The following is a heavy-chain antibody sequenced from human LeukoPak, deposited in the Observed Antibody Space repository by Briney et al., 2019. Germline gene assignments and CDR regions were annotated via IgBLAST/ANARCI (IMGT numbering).Heavy chain of an antibody. CDR1: GFTFSSYG. J-gene: IGHJ3*02. Sequence: GGSLRLSCAASGFTFSSYGMPWVRQAPGKGLEWVAVISYDGSNKYYADSVKGRFTISRDNSKNTLYLQMNSLRAEDTAVYYCATSGKGRMIAFVGIIGDAFDIWGQGTTVTVSS. CDR3: ATSGKGRMIAFVGIIGDAFDI. CDR2: ISYDGSNK. V-gene: IGHV3-30*03. D-gene: IGHD3-16*02.